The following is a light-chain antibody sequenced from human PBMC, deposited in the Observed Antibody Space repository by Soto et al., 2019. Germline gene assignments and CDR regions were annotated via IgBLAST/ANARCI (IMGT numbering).Light chain of an antibody. J-gene: IGKJ3*01. CDR2: GAS. V-gene: IGKV3-20*01. CDR1: QSVSSSY. CDR3: QQYGGSPPFT. Sequence: EMVLTQSPGTLSLSPGERATLSCRASQSVSSSYLAWYQQKPGQAPRLLISGASSRATGIPDRFSGSGSGTDFPLTISRLEPEDFAVYYCQQYGGSPPFTFGPGTKVDIK.